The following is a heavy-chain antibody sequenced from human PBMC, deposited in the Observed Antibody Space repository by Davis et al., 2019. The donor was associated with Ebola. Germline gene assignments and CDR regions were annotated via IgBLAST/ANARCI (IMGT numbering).Heavy chain of an antibody. V-gene: IGHV3-53*01. CDR2: IYVGGST. J-gene: IGHJ3*02. Sequence: GESLKISCAASGFTVRSNYMTWVRQAPGKGLEWVSVIYVGGSTYYADSVKGRFTISRDNSKNTVSLQMNNLRAEDTAVYYCVRDTAGYYASSSNRAFDIWGQGTMVTVSS. CDR1: GFTVRSNY. CDR3: VRDTAGYYASSSNRAFDI. D-gene: IGHD3-22*01.